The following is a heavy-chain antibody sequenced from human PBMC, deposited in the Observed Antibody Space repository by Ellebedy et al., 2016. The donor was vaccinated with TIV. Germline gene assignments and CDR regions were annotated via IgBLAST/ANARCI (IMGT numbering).Heavy chain of an antibody. CDR1: GLTFSSHA. D-gene: IGHD4-23*01. CDR2: ISGSGGNT. CDR3: ARDPVGVGPAFDI. Sequence: GESLKISCAASGLTFSSHAMSWVRQAPGKGLEWVSSISGSGGNTYYADSVKGRFTISRDNSKDTLYLQGNSLRAEDTAVYYCARDPVGVGPAFDIWGQGTMVTVSS. J-gene: IGHJ3*02. V-gene: IGHV3-23*01.